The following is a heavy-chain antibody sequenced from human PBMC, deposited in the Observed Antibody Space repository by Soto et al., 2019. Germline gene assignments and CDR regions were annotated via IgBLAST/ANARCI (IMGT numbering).Heavy chain of an antibody. CDR2: ISGSGGST. CDR1: GFTFSSYA. V-gene: IGHV3-23*01. CDR3: AKGGHLRFLQRSYYYYYLDV. D-gene: IGHD3-3*01. J-gene: IGHJ6*03. Sequence: VGSLRLSCAASGFTFSSYAMSWVRQAPGKGLEWVSAISGSGGSTYYADSVKGRFTISRDNSKNTLYLQMNSLRAEDTAVYYCAKGGHLRFLQRSYYYYYLDVWGKGTTVTVSS.